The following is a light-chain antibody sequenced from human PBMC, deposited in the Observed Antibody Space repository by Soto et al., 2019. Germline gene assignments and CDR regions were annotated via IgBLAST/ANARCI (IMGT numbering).Light chain of an antibody. J-gene: IGKJ1*01. CDR2: DAS. V-gene: IGKV3D-20*02. Sequence: EIVLTQSPGTLSLSPGERATLSCRASQSVSGRYLSWYQQKPGQTPRLLIYDASTRATGIPDRFSGSGSGTDFTLTISSLEPEDFAVYYCQQRSNWWTFGQGTKVDI. CDR3: QQRSNWWT. CDR1: QSVSGRY.